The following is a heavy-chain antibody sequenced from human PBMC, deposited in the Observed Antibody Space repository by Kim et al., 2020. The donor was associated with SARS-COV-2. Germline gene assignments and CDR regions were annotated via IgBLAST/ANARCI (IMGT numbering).Heavy chain of an antibody. CDR3: AREVLGYGDYGAWFDP. CDR1: GYTFTTYG. CDR2: INTHTGHT. Sequence: ASVKVSCKASGYTFTTYGPTWVRQAPGQGLEWMGWINTHTGHTNYAHKFQDRVTMTTDTSTSTAYKELKSLRSDDSALYYCAREVLGYGDYGAWFDPWGQ. J-gene: IGHJ5*02. V-gene: IGHV1-18*01. D-gene: IGHD4-17*01.